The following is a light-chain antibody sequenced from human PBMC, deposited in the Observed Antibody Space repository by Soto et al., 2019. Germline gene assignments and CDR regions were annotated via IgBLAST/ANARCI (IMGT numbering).Light chain of an antibody. J-gene: IGKJ5*01. CDR2: AAS. Sequence: DIQMTQSPSSLSASVGDRVTITCRASQSISSYLNWYQQKPGKAPKLLIYAASSLQSGVPSRFSGSGSGTDFTLTTSSLQPEDFATYYCQQSYSTRITFGQGTRLEI. CDR1: QSISSY. CDR3: QQSYSTRIT. V-gene: IGKV1-39*01.